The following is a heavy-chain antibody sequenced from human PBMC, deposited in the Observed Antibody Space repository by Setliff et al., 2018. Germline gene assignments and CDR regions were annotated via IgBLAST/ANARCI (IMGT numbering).Heavy chain of an antibody. CDR1: GYRFTSYW. CDR2: IYPGDSDT. CDR3: ARITMIPGGAVDI. Sequence: PGESLKISCKVSGYRFTSYWIGWVRQMPGKGLEWMGIIYPGDSDTRYSPSFQGQVTISADKSISTAYLQWGSLKASDTAMYYCARITMIPGGAVDIWGQGTMVTVS. V-gene: IGHV5-51*01. J-gene: IGHJ3*02. D-gene: IGHD3-22*01.